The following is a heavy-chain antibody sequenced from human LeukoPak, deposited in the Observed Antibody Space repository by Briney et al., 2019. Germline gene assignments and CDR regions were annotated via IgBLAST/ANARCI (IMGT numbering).Heavy chain of an antibody. CDR2: ISGSGGST. V-gene: IGHV3-23*01. D-gene: IGHD3-10*01. J-gene: IGHJ3*02. CDR1: GFTFSSYA. CDR3: AKDYVLWFGVEDAFDI. Sequence: GGSLRLSCAASGFTFSSYAMSWVRQAPGKGLEWVSAISGSGGSTYYADSVKGRFTISRDNSKNTLYPQMNSLRAEDTAVYYCAKDYVLWFGVEDAFDIWGQGTTVTVSS.